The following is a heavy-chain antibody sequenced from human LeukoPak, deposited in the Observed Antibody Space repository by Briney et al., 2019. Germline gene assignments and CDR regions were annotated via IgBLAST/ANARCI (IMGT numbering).Heavy chain of an antibody. D-gene: IGHD4-11*01. CDR2: ISGGGPGT. V-gene: IGHV3-23*01. Sequence: PGGSLRLSCAASAFTFSSYAMSWVRQAPGKGLEWVSAISGGGPGTYYADSVKGRFTISRDNSKNTLYLQMNSLRAEDTAVYYCAKKKTGTTKAFDCWGQGTLVTVSS. CDR3: AKKKTGTTKAFDC. CDR1: AFTFSSYA. J-gene: IGHJ4*02.